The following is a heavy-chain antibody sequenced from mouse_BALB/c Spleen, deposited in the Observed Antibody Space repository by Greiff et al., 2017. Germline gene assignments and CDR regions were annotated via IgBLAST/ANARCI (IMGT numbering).Heavy chain of an antibody. Sequence: QVQLQQSGAELARPGASVKLSCKASGYTFTSYWMQWVKQRPGQGLEWIGAIYPGDGDTRYTQKFKGKATLTADKSSSTAYMQLSSLASEDSAVYYCARGDWFDYWGQGTTLTVSS. CDR2: IYPGDGDT. CDR1: GYTFTSYW. D-gene: IGHD2-13*01. CDR3: ARGDWFDY. V-gene: IGHV1-87*01. J-gene: IGHJ2*01.